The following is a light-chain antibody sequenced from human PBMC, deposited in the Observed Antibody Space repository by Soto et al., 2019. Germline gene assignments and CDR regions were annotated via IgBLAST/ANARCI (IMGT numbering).Light chain of an antibody. CDR1: QSVTNS. V-gene: IGKV3-11*01. CDR3: HQRGAWPLT. J-gene: IGKJ4*01. CDR2: DAS. Sequence: ITLTQSPGTLSLSPGERATLSCRASQSVTNSLAWFQQKPGQAPRLLIYDASKRPSGVPARFSGSGSGTDFTLTIRSLEPEEFAVYYCHQRGAWPLTFGGGTTVEI.